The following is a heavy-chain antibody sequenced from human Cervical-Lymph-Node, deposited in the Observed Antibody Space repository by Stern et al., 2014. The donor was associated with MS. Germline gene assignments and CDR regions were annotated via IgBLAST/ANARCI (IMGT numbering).Heavy chain of an antibody. CDR1: GFTFSSYG. CDR2: ISYDASNK. CDR3: AKDLGGTYYHYYYGMDV. D-gene: IGHD1-26*01. V-gene: IGHV3-30*18. J-gene: IGHJ6*02. Sequence: MQLVESGGGVVQPGRSLRLSCAASGFTFSSYGMHWVRQAPGKGLEWVAVISYDASNKYYADSVKGRFTISRDNSKNTLYLQMNSLRAEDTAVYYCAKDLGGTYYHYYYGMDVWGQGTTVTVSS.